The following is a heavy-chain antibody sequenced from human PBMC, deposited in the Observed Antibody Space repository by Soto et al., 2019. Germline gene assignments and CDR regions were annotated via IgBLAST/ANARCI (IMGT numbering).Heavy chain of an antibody. CDR3: ARDTGYCSGGSCYSGGSDY. V-gene: IGHV4-59*01. J-gene: IGHJ4*02. D-gene: IGHD2-15*01. CDR1: GGSISSYY. CDR2: IYYSGST. Sequence: QVQLQESGPGLVKPSETLSLTCTVSGGSISSYYWSWIRQPPGKGLEWIGYIYYSGSTNYNPSLKSRVTISVDTSKYQFSPKLSSVTAADTAVYYCARDTGYCSGGSCYSGGSDYWGQGTLVTVSS.